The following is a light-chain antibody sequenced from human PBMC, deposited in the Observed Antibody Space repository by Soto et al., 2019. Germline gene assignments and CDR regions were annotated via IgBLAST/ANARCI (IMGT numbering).Light chain of an antibody. Sequence: VMTQSPSSLSVSQGESATLSCRASGTGATNLAWYQQKPGQAPRLLISGASSRAAGISDRFRGSGSGTEFTLTINSLQSEDSAIYYCQQYNKWLTLTFGQGTKVDIK. CDR2: GAS. CDR3: QQYNKWLTLT. CDR1: GTGATN. J-gene: IGKJ1*01. V-gene: IGKV3D-15*01.